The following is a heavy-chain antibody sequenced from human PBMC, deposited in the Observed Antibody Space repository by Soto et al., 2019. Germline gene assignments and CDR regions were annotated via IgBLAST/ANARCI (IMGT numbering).Heavy chain of an antibody. Sequence: ASVRVSCKXSGYTFTSYGFNWVRQAPGQGLEWMGWISAYNGNTNYAQNLQGRVTMTTDTSTSTAYMELRNLRSDDTAVYFCARAALGGAVAASVYWGQGTLVTVSS. CDR2: ISAYNGNT. CDR1: GYTFTSYG. V-gene: IGHV1-18*01. D-gene: IGHD6-19*01. CDR3: ARAALGGAVAASVY. J-gene: IGHJ4*02.